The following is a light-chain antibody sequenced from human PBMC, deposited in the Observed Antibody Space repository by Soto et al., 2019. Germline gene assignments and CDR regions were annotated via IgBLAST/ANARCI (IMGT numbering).Light chain of an antibody. Sequence: QSALTQPASVSGYPGQSITISCTGTSSDVGGYNYVSWYQQHPGKAPKLMIYEVSNRPSGVSNRFSGSKSGNTASLTISGLQAEDEADYYCSSYTSSSTLVCGGGTKLTVL. CDR2: EVS. CDR3: SSYTSSSTLV. CDR1: SSDVGGYNY. J-gene: IGLJ2*01. V-gene: IGLV2-14*01.